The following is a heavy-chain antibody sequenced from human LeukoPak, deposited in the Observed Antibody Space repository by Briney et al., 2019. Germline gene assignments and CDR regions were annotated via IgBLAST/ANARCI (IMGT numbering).Heavy chain of an antibody. Sequence: SETLSLTCAVYGGSFSGYYWSWIRQPPGKGLEWIGEINHSGSTNYNPSLKSRVTISVDTSKNQFSLKLSSVTAADTAVYYCARTERDGYNFYYFDYWGQGTLVTVSS. J-gene: IGHJ4*02. D-gene: IGHD5-24*01. CDR1: GGSFSGYY. V-gene: IGHV4-34*01. CDR3: ARTERDGYNFYYFDY. CDR2: INHSGST.